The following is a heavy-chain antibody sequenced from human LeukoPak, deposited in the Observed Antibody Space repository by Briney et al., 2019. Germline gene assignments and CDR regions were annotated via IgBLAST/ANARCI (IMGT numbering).Heavy chain of an antibody. CDR3: ARGRKITMVRGVISNWFDP. Sequence: SETLSLTCAVYGGSFSGYYWSWIRQPPGKGLEWIGEINHSGSTNYNPSLKSRVTISVDTSKNQFSLKLSSVTAADTAMYYCARGRKITMVRGVISNWFDPWGQGTLVTVSS. J-gene: IGHJ5*02. CDR1: GGSFSGYY. D-gene: IGHD3-10*01. CDR2: INHSGST. V-gene: IGHV4-34*01.